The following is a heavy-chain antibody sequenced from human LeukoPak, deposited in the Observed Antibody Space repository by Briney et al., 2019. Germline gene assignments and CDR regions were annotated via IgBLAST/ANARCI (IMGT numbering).Heavy chain of an antibody. J-gene: IGHJ5*02. CDR3: VKDEHRDIVVVPSAMPWAYNWFDP. CDR2: ISYDGSNK. D-gene: IGHD2-2*01. V-gene: IGHV3-30*04. Sequence: GGSLRLSCAASGFTFSSYAMHWVRQAPGKGLEWVAVISYDGSNKYYADSVKGRFTISRDNSKNTLYLQMNSLRAEDTAVYYCVKDEHRDIVVVPSAMPWAYNWFDPWGQGTLVTVSS. CDR1: GFTFSSYA.